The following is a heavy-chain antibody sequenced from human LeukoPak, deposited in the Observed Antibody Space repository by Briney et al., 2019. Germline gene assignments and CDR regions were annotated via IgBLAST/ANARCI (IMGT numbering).Heavy chain of an antibody. D-gene: IGHD6-13*01. CDR3: AKAGEMQYSSSSEGDY. CDR1: GFTFDDYA. J-gene: IGHJ4*02. V-gene: IGHV3-9*01. CDR2: ISWNSGSI. Sequence: GRSLRLSCAASGFTFDDYAMHWVRQAPGKGLEWVSGISWNSGSIGYADSVKGRFTISRDNAKNSLYLQMNSLRAEDTALYYCAKAGEMQYSSSSEGDYWGQGTLVTVSS.